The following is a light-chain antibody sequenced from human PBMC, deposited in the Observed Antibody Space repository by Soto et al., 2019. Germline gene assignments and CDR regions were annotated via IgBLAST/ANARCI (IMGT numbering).Light chain of an antibody. CDR1: SSDVGGYNY. J-gene: IGLJ1*01. CDR3: CSYAGSYTLYV. Sequence: QSALTQPRSVSGSPGQSVTISCTGTSSDVGGYNYVSWYQQHPGKAPKLMIYDVSKRPSGVPDRFSGSKSGNTASLTICGLQAEDEADYYCCSYAGSYTLYVFGTGTKVTVL. CDR2: DVS. V-gene: IGLV2-11*01.